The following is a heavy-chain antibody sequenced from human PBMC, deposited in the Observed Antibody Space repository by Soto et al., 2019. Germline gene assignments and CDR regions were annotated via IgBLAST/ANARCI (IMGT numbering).Heavy chain of an antibody. CDR1: GYTFTSSD. CDR2: MNPNSGNT. Sequence: ASLKVSCKASGYTFTSSDINWVRQATGQGLERMGWMNPNSGNTGYAQKFQGRVTMTRHPSISTAYMELSSLRSEDTAVYYCARFVPPGYYDSSGYYNYYYYGMDVWGQGTTVTVSS. CDR3: ARFVPPGYYDSSGYYNYYYYGMDV. D-gene: IGHD3-22*01. J-gene: IGHJ6*02. V-gene: IGHV1-8*01.